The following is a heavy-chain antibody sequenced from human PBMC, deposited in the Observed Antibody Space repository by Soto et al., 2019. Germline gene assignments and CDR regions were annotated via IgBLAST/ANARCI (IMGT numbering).Heavy chain of an antibody. J-gene: IGHJ4*02. V-gene: IGHV4-4*02. CDR3: GRAGFCSFDS. Sequence: PSQTMSPTGVVSAHSTRKHIRWNCVRQPPGQGREWIGELHHTKDALYNTSLMGRVTVSAHLFNRTIFLEVHSLGAADTAVFYCGRAGFCSFDSWGQGTPVTVSS. CDR1: AHSTRKHIR. D-gene: IGHD1-1*01. CDR2: LHHTKDA.